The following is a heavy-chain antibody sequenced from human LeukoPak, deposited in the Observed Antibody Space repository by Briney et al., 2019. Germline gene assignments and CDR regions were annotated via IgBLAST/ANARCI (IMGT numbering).Heavy chain of an antibody. CDR3: ARDPIVVVPAAMGYYYYGMDV. D-gene: IGHD2-2*01. CDR2: ISHDGRNK. Sequence: GGSLRLSCTASGYTFSNYAMQWVRQAPGKGLEWVAVISHDGRNKYYADSVKGRFSISRDNAKNTLSLEMSSLRAEDTAVYYCARDPIVVVPAAMGYYYYGMDVWGQGTTVTVSS. J-gene: IGHJ6*02. V-gene: IGHV3-30*04. CDR1: GYTFSNYA.